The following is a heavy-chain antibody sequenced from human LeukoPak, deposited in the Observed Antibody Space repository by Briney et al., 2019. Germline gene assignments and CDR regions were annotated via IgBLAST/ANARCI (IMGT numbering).Heavy chain of an antibody. D-gene: IGHD2-15*01. CDR3: ARDPGYCSRGTCYSGGGNY. V-gene: IGHV3-74*01. CDR1: GFTFNNYW. CDR2: INDNGRNT. Sequence: PGGSLRLSCAASGFTFNNYWMHWVRQAPGKGLVWASRINDNGRNTGYADSVKGRFTISRDNAKNTLYLQMNSLRAEDTAVYFCARDPGYCSRGTCYSGGGNYWGQGTLVTVSS. J-gene: IGHJ4*02.